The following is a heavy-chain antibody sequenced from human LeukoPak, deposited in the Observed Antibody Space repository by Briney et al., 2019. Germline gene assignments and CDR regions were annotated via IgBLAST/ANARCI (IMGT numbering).Heavy chain of an antibody. Sequence: GGSLRLSCAASGFTFSSYGMHWVRQAPGKGLEWVAFIRYDGSNKYYADSVKGRFTISRDNSKNTLYLQMNSLRAEDTAVYYCARSGYDSAYYYYYMDVWGKGTTVTVSS. V-gene: IGHV3-30*02. J-gene: IGHJ6*03. CDR3: ARSGYDSAYYYYYMDV. CDR2: IRYDGSNK. CDR1: GFTFSSYG. D-gene: IGHD5-12*01.